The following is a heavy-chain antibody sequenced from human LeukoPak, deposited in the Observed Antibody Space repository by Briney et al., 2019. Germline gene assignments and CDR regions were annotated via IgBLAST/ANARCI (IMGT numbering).Heavy chain of an antibody. CDR1: GYSFTSYW. CDR2: IYPGDSDT. V-gene: IGHV5-51*01. J-gene: IGHJ4*02. Sequence: GESLKVSCKGSGYSFTSYWIGWVRQMPGKGLEWMGIIYPGDSDTRYSPSFQGQVTISADKSISTAYLQWSSLKASDTAMYYCARSLEDRYSSGWTAFDYWGQGTLVTVSS. CDR3: ARSLEDRYSSGWTAFDY. D-gene: IGHD6-19*01.